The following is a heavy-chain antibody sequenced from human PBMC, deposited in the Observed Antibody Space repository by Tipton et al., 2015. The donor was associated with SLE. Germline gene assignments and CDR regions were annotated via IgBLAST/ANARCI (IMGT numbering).Heavy chain of an antibody. CDR1: GFTFSGYS. Sequence: SLRLSCAASGFTFSGYSINWVRQAPGKGLEWVSSMSGDGGAIYYADSVEGRFTISRDNSKNTLYLQMNSLRAEDTAVYYCARHSGGTEWYVYWGQGIRVTVSS. V-gene: IGHV3-23*01. CDR3: ARHSGGTEWYVY. D-gene: IGHD3-3*01. CDR2: MSGDGGAI. J-gene: IGHJ4*02.